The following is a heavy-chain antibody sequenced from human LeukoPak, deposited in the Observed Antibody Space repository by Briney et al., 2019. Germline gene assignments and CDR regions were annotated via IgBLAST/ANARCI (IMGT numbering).Heavy chain of an antibody. CDR1: GYTFTSYD. V-gene: IGHV1-8*01. CDR3: ARARSMADAFDI. Sequence: ASVKVSCKASGYTFTSYDINWVRQATGQGLEWMGWMNPNSGNTGYAQKFQGRVTMTRNTSISTAYMELSRLRSDDTAVYYCARARSMADAFDIWGQGTMVTVSS. CDR2: MNPNSGNT. J-gene: IGHJ3*02. D-gene: IGHD6-6*01.